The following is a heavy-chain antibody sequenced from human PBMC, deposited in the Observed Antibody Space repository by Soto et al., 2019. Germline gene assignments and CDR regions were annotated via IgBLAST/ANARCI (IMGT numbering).Heavy chain of an antibody. CDR3: VGGQYYFDY. CDR1: GFPFTTYG. V-gene: IGHV3-30*03. Sequence: QVQLVESGGGVVQPGRSLRLSCAASGFPFTTYGMHWVREGPGKGLEWVAVISYDGSNRNYADSVKGRFTISRDNSKNTLYLTMNDLRPEDTALYYCVGGQYYFDYRGQGTLVTVSS. D-gene: IGHD3-10*01. CDR2: ISYDGSNR. J-gene: IGHJ4*02.